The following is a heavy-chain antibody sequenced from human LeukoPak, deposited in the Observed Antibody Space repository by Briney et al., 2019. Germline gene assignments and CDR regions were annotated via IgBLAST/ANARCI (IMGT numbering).Heavy chain of an antibody. J-gene: IGHJ5*02. CDR2: INHSGST. CDR1: GGSFSGNY. Sequence: SETLSLTCAVYGGSFSGNYWSWIRQPPGKGLEWIGEINHSGSTNYNPSLKSRVTILVDTSKNQFSLNLSSVTAADTAVYYCARTRFLEWLSKPFDPWGQGTLVTVSS. V-gene: IGHV4-34*01. D-gene: IGHD3-3*01. CDR3: ARTRFLEWLSKPFDP.